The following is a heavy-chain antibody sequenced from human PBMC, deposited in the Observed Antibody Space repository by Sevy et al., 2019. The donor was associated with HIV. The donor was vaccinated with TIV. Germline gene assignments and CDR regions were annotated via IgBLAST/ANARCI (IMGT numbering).Heavy chain of an antibody. CDR2: ISSSSSHI. J-gene: IGHJ6*02. CDR3: ARVAADDPDFYYYGMDI. Sequence: GGSLRLSCAASGFTFSSYAMNWVRQAPGKGLEWVSSISSSSSHIYAADSLKGRFTISRDNAKNSLFLQMNSLRAEDTAIYYCARVAADDPDFYYYGMDIWGQGTTVTVSS. V-gene: IGHV3-21*01. D-gene: IGHD6-13*01. CDR1: GFTFSSYA.